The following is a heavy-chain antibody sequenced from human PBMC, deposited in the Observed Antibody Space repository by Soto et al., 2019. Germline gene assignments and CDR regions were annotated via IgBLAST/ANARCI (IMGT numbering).Heavy chain of an antibody. CDR2: INSDGTIT. CDR1: GFAFSSHW. Sequence: EVQLVESGGDFVQPGGSLRLSCVASGFAFSSHWMYWVRQAPGKGLVWVSRINSDGTITTYADSVKGRFTISRDNAKNTLYLQMNPLRVEDTSFYSCVIDPAPYSSSGLAVSGQGPTVIASS. CDR3: VIDPAPYSSSGLAV. J-gene: IGHJ6*02. V-gene: IGHV3-74*01. D-gene: IGHD2-15*01.